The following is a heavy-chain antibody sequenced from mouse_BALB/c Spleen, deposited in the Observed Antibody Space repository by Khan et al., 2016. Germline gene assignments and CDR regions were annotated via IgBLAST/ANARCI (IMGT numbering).Heavy chain of an antibody. D-gene: IGHD3-3*01. V-gene: IGHV5-6*01. CDR2: ISSGGSYT. Sequence: VELVESGGDLVKPGGSLKLSCAASGFTFSSYGMSWVRQTPDKRLEWVATISSGGSYTYYPDSVKGRFTISRDNAKNTLYLQMSSLKSEDTAMYYCARRAFDYWGQGTTLTVSS. J-gene: IGHJ2*01. CDR3: ARRAFDY. CDR1: GFTFSSYG.